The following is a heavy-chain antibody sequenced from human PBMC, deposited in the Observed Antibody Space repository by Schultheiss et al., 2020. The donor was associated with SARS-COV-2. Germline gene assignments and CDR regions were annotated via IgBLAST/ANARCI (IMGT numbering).Heavy chain of an antibody. D-gene: IGHD6-13*01. J-gene: IGHJ2*01. CDR1: GFTVSSNY. CDR3: AREGIAAAGSRYFDL. Sequence: GGSLRLSCAASGFTVSSNYMSWVRQAPGKGLEWVSVIYSGGSTYYADSVKGRFTISRHNSKNTLYLQMNSLRAEDTAVYYCAREGIAAAGSRYFDLWGRGTLVTVSS. CDR2: IYSGGST. V-gene: IGHV3-53*01.